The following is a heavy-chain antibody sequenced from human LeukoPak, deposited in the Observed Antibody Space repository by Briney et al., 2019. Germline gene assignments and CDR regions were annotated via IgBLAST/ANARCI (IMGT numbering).Heavy chain of an antibody. D-gene: IGHD4-23*01. CDR2: IKPDGSEK. CDR3: ARDNSDGYNYFDY. CDR1: GFIFSDYW. J-gene: IGHJ4*02. Sequence: GGSLRLSCAASGFIFSDYWMGWVRQAPGKGLEWVANIKPDGSEKYYVDSVKGRFTISRDNAKNSLNLQMGSLRAEDTAVYYCARDNSDGYNYFDYWGQGTLVTVSS. V-gene: IGHV3-7*01.